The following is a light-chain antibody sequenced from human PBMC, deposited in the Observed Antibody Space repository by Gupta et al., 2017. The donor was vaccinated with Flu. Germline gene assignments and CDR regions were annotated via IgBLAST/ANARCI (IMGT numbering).Light chain of an antibody. CDR3: QQRSGLPMYT. J-gene: IGKJ2*01. V-gene: IGKV3-11*01. CDR1: QSVNIY. Sequence: DIALPPSPAPLSLSPGDRAILSCRASQSVNIYLAWYQQKPGQPPRLLMFDASKRAAGIPDRFSGSGSGTDFTLTISTLEPEDFAVYYCQQRSGLPMYTFGQGTKLE. CDR2: DAS.